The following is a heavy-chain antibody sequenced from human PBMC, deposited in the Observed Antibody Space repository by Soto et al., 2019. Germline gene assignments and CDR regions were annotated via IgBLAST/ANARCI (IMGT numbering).Heavy chain of an antibody. J-gene: IGHJ6*02. CDR1: GFTFSSYA. CDR3: ARDLSGEPLEYYYYGMDV. CDR2: ISYDGSNK. Sequence: QVQLVESGGGVVQPGRSLRLSCAASGFTFSSYAMHWVRQAPGKGLEWVAVISYDGSNKYYADSVKGRFTISRDNSKNTLYLQMNSLRAEDTAVYYCARDLSGEPLEYYYYGMDVWGQGTTVTVSS. D-gene: IGHD3-10*01. V-gene: IGHV3-30-3*01.